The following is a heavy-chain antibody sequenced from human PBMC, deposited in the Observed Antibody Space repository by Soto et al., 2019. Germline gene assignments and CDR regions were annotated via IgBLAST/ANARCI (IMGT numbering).Heavy chain of an antibody. CDR2: ISGSGGST. CDR1: GFTFSSYA. D-gene: IGHD2-15*01. V-gene: IGHV3-23*01. CDR3: ANLPPRLAYCSGGSCYVDDPFDI. J-gene: IGHJ3*02. Sequence: EVQLLESGGGLVQPGGSLRLSCAASGFTFSSYAMSWVRQAPGKGLEWVSAISGSGGSTYYADSVKGRFTISRDNSKNPLYLQMNSLRAEDTAVYYCANLPPRLAYCSGGSCYVDDPFDIWGQGTMVTVSS.